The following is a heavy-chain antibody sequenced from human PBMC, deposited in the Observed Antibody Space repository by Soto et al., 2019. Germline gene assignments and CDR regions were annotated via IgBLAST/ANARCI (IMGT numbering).Heavy chain of an antibody. D-gene: IGHD3-3*01. J-gene: IGHJ4*02. V-gene: IGHV3-23*01. Sequence: GGSLRLSCAASGFTFSSYAMSWVRQAPGKGLEWVSAISGSGGSTYYADSVKGRFTIPRDNSKNTLYLQMNSLRAEDTAVYYCAKDDDFWSGYSDYWGQGTLVTVSS. CDR1: GFTFSSYA. CDR3: AKDDDFWSGYSDY. CDR2: ISGSGGST.